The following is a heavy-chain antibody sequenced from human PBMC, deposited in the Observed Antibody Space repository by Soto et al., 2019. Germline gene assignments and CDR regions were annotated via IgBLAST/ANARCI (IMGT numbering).Heavy chain of an antibody. J-gene: IGHJ6*02. CDR3: ARDTSGLSLNGLDV. Sequence: QVDLVQSGAEVKKPGASVTISCKASGSAITRYYIHWVRQAPGRGLEWMGIINSGGGSASYAQKFQDRVTIDKDTSTGTGYMDLRSLRTEDTAVYYCARDTSGLSLNGLDVWGQGTTVNVSS. CDR1: GSAITRYY. V-gene: IGHV1-46*01. D-gene: IGHD5-12*01. CDR2: INSGGGSA.